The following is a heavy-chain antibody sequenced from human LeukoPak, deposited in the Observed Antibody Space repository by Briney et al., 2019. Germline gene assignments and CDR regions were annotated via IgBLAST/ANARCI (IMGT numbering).Heavy chain of an antibody. D-gene: IGHD3-22*01. CDR2: IYLSGTT. J-gene: IGHJ4*02. Sequence: SETLSLTCTVSGDSINSLDLWSWVRQPPGKGLEWIGEIYLSGTTHSNPSVKSRVTISIDKSKNQFFLNLSSVTAADTAVYYCAGLVGRYSSGLYYYYFDYWGQGTLVTVSS. CDR1: GDSINSLDL. V-gene: IGHV4-4*02. CDR3: AGLVGRYSSGLYYYYFDY.